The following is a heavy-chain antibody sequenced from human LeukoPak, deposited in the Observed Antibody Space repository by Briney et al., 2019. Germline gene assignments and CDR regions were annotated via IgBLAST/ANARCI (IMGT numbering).Heavy chain of an antibody. CDR2: IYSTGST. CDR1: GGSISTFF. CDR3: ARHPLGKPDNWFDP. Sequence: SETLSLTCTVSGGSISTFFWSWVRQPAGKGLEWIGRIYSTGSTNYNPSLKSRVTMSVDTSKNQFSLRLRSVTAADTAVYYCARHPLGKPDNWFDPWGQGTLVTVSS. J-gene: IGHJ5*02. V-gene: IGHV4-4*07. D-gene: IGHD1-14*01.